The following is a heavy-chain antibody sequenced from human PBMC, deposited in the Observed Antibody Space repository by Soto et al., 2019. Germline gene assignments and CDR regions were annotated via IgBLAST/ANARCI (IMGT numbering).Heavy chain of an antibody. CDR1: GGTFSSYA. D-gene: IGHD2-2*01. J-gene: IGHJ2*01. CDR3: ARTAIVLVPAAVWYFDL. V-gene: IGHV1-69*12. Sequence: QVQLVQSGAEVKKPGSSVKVSCKASGGTFSSYAISWVRQAPGQGLEWMGGIIPIFGTANYAQKFQGRVTITADDSTSTAYMRLSSLGSEHTSGYYCARTAIVLVPAAVWYFDLWGRGTLVTVSS. CDR2: IIPIFGTA.